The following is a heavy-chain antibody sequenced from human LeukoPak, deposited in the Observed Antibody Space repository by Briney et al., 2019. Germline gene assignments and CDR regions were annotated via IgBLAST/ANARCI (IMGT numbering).Heavy chain of an antibody. CDR3: ARLRADHFDY. V-gene: IGHV1-2*02. J-gene: IGHJ4*02. CDR1: GYTFTVYY. CDR2: INPNSGGT. D-gene: IGHD5-12*01. Sequence: ASVSVSFKASGYTFTVYYMHWVRQPPGQGLEWMGWINPNSGGTNYAQKFQGRVTMTRDTSISTAYMELSRLRSDDTAVYYCARLRADHFDYWGQGTLVTVSS.